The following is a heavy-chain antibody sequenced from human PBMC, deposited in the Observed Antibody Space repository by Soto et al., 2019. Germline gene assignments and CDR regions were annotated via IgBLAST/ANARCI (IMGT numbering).Heavy chain of an antibody. Sequence: ASVKLSCKASGYTFTSYDINWVRQATGQGLEWMGWMNPNSGNTGYAQKFQGRVTMTTNTSISTAYMELSSLRSEDTAVYYCAREGWQNYDFWSGDYTHYYYYMDVWGKRTTVTVSS. CDR1: GYTFTSYD. CDR2: MNPNSGNT. V-gene: IGHV1-8*01. CDR3: AREGWQNYDFWSGDYTHYYYYMDV. J-gene: IGHJ6*03. D-gene: IGHD3-3*01.